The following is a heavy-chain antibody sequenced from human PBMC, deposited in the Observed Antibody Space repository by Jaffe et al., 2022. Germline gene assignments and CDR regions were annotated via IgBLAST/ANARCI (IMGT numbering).Heavy chain of an antibody. D-gene: IGHD3-22*01. J-gene: IGHJ4*02. Sequence: QVQLQESGPGLVKPSETLSLTCAVSGYSISSGYYWGWIRQPPGKGLEWIGSIYHSGSTYYNPSLKSRVTISVDTSKNQFSLKLSSVTAADTAVYYCARHARDSSGYYSHFDYWGQGTLVTVSS. V-gene: IGHV4-38-2*01. CDR3: ARHARDSSGYYSHFDY. CDR1: GYSISSGYY. CDR2: IYHSGST.